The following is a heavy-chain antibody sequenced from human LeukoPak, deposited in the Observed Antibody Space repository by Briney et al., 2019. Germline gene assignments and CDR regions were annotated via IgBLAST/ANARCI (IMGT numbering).Heavy chain of an antibody. V-gene: IGHV4-61*02. CDR3: ARSAPIDYSNVYFDY. J-gene: IGHJ4*02. CDR2: IYTSGST. D-gene: IGHD4-11*01. CDR1: GASISSGSYY. Sequence: SETLSLTCTVSGASISSGSYYWSWIRQPAGKGLEWIGRIYTSGSTNYNPSLKSRVTISVDTSKNQFSLKLSSVTAADTAVYYCARSAPIDYSNVYFDYWGQGTLVTVSS.